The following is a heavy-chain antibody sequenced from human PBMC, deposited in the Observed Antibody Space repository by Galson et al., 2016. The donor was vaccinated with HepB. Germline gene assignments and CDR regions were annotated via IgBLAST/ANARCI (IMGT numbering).Heavy chain of an antibody. D-gene: IGHD6-6*01. CDR1: GFTFRNFD. J-gene: IGHJ4*02. CDR3: AKESRAARDFYF. CDR2: ISATGATT. Sequence: SLRLSCATSGFTFRNFDMIWVRQAPGKGLEWVSTISATGATTYYSDAVEGRFYISRDSSTNTVSLQMSSLRAEDTATYYCAKESRAARDFYFWGQGTLVIVSS. V-gene: IGHV3-23*01.